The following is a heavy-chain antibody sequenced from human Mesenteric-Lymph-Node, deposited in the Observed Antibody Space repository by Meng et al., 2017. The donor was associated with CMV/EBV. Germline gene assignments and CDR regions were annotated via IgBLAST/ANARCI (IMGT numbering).Heavy chain of an antibody. J-gene: IGHJ4*02. D-gene: IGHD3-10*01. V-gene: IGHV3-53*01. Sequence: GGSLRLSCAASGFFVTNNYMTWVRQAPGKGLEWVSVIYTDDSTKYADSVKGRFTISRDISKTTVFLQMNSLRAEDTAVYYCATITKYYYGLRSPGKIDYWGQGTLVTVSS. CDR2: IYTDDST. CDR1: GFFVTNNY. CDR3: ATITKYYYGLRSPGKIDY.